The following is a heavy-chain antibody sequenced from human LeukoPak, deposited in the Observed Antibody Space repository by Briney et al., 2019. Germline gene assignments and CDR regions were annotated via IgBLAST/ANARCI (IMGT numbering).Heavy chain of an antibody. J-gene: IGHJ4*02. D-gene: IGHD6-19*01. CDR2: INQNGSDK. V-gene: IGHV3-7*01. CDR1: GLTFSSYW. CDR3: ARGAGWPN. Sequence: GGSLSLSCAVSGLTFSSYWMNWVRQVPGKGLEWVANINQNGSDKYDVESVKGRFTISRDNANNSLYLQMNGLRDEGAAVYYCARGAGWPNSGQGTLVTVSS.